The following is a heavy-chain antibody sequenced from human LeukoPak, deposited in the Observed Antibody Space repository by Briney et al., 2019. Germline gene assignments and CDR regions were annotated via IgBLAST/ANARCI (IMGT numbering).Heavy chain of an antibody. J-gene: IGHJ4*02. Sequence: PGGSLRLSCTTSGFSFEYYGMHWVRQAPGKGLEWVASLWNDGSNKFYADSVKGRFTVSRDISKKTLYLQMDSLRADDTAVYYCAKEGTWDGNYWGQGALVTVSS. CDR3: AKEGTWDGNY. CDR2: LWNDGSNK. CDR1: GFSFEYYG. D-gene: IGHD1-26*01. V-gene: IGHV3-30*02.